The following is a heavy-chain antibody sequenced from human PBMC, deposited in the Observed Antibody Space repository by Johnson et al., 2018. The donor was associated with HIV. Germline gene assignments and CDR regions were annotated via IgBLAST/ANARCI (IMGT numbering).Heavy chain of an antibody. J-gene: IGHJ3*02. CDR1: GFTFSSYD. V-gene: IGHV3-13*01. CDR3: AKDPIVLVVYAISAFDI. CDR2: IGTAGDT. Sequence: VQLVESGGGVVQPGGSLRLSCAASGFTFSSYDMHWVRQATGKGLEWVSGIGTAGDTYYPDSVKGRFTVSRENAKNSLYLQMNSLRAEDTAVYYCAKDPIVLVVYAISAFDIWGQGTMVTVSS. D-gene: IGHD2-8*02.